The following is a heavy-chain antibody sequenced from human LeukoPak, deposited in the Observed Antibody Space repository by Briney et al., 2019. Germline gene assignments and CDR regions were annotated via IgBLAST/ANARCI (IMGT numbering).Heavy chain of an antibody. CDR1: GGSISSSNYY. CDR3: ARGYSSSWNNWFDP. V-gene: IGHV4-39*01. CDR2: IYYSGST. Sequence: PSETLSLTCSVSGGSISSSNYYWGWIRQPPGKGLEWIGTIYYSGSTYYNPSLKSRVTISVDTSKNQFSLKLSSVTAADTAVYYCARGYSSSWNNWFDPWGQGTLVTVSS. J-gene: IGHJ5*02. D-gene: IGHD6-13*01.